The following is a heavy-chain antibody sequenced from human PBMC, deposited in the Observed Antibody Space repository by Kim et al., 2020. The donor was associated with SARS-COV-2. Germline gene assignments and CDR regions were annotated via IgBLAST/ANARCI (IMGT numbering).Heavy chain of an antibody. J-gene: IGHJ4*02. D-gene: IGHD4-17*01. CDR3: ARKITVTTDLGRFDC. V-gene: IGHV3-21*01. Sequence: ASVKGRFTISRDNAKNSLYLQMNSLRAEDTAVYYCARKITVTTDLGRFDCWGQETLVTVSS.